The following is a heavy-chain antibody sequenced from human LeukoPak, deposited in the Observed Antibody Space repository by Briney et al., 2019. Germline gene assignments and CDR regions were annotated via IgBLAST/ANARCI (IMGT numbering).Heavy chain of an antibody. CDR1: GFTFDDYA. J-gene: IGHJ4*02. D-gene: IGHD6-13*01. V-gene: IGHV3-9*01. CDR3: AKGVAAADYFDY. Sequence: GGSLRLSCAASGFTFDDYAMHWVRQAPGKGLEWVSGISWNSGSIGYADSVKGRFTISRDNAKNSLYLQMNSLRAEDTALYYCAKGVAAADYFDYWGQGTLVTVSS. CDR2: ISWNSGSI.